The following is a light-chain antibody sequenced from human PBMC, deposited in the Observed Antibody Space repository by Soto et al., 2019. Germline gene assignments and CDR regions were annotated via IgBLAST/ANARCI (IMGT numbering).Light chain of an antibody. Sequence: DIQMTQSPSTLSSSVGASVTITCRASQSISSWLAWYTQKPGKAPKLLIYDASSLESGVPSRFTGSGSGTEFTLTISSLQPEEFATDYCQQYNSYSTFGQGTKVDIK. CDR2: DAS. CDR3: QQYNSYST. CDR1: QSISSW. V-gene: IGKV1-5*01. J-gene: IGKJ1*01.